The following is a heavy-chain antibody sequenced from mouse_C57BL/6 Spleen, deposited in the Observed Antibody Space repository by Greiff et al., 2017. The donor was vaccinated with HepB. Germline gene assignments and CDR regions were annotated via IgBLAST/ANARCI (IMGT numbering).Heavy chain of an antibody. V-gene: IGHV3-6*01. J-gene: IGHJ2*01. CDR3: ARGYYGYYFDY. CDR1: GYSITSGYY. Sequence: DVQLQESGPGLVKPSQSLSLTCSVTGYSITSGYYWNWIRQFPGNKLEWMGYISYDGSNNYNPSLKNRISITRDTSKNQFFLKLNSVTTEDTATYYCARGYYGYYFDYWGQGTTLTVSS. D-gene: IGHD2-2*01. CDR2: ISYDGSN.